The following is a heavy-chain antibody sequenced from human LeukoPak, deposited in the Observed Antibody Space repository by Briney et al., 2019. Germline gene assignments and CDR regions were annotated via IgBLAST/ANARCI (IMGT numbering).Heavy chain of an antibody. CDR3: ASPSRRAYCSSTSCYPMDV. V-gene: IGHV3-21*01. CDR1: GFTFSSYS. J-gene: IGHJ6*02. D-gene: IGHD2-2*01. Sequence: PGGSLRLSCAASGFTFSSYSMNWVRQTPGKGLEWVSSISSSSSYIYYADSVKGRFTISRDNAKNSLYLQMNSLRAEDTAVYYCASPSRRAYCSSTSCYPMDVWGQGTTVTVSS. CDR2: ISSSSSYI.